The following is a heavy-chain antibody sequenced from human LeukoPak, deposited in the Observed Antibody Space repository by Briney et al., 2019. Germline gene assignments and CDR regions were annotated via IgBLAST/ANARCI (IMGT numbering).Heavy chain of an antibody. CDR2: IYTSGST. D-gene: IGHD6-13*01. J-gene: IGHJ6*03. V-gene: IGHV4-61*02. CDR3: ARGTAAAGTTNKYYYYYYYMDV. CDR1: GGSISSSSYY. Sequence: PSETLSLTCTVSGGSISSSSYYWSWIRQPAGKGLEWIGRIYTSGSTNYNPSLKSRVTISVDTSKNQFSLKLSSVTAADTAVYYCARGTAAAGTTNKYYYYYYYMDVWGKGTTVTISS.